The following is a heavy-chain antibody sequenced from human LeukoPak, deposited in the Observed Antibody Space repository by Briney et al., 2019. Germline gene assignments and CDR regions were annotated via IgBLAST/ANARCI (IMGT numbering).Heavy chain of an antibody. Sequence: PGGSLRLSCAASGFRFSDLTMTWVRQAPGKGPEWVSAISGSGGSTYYADSVKGRFTISRDNSKNTLYLQMNSLRAEDTAVYYCAKGGPHCSSTSCYRGHAFDIWGQGTMVTVSS. D-gene: IGHD2-2*01. V-gene: IGHV3-23*01. CDR1: GFRFSDLT. CDR3: AKGGPHCSSTSCYRGHAFDI. J-gene: IGHJ3*02. CDR2: ISGSGGST.